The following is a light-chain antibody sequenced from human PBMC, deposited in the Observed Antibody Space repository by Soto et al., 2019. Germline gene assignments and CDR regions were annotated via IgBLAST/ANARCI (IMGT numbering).Light chain of an antibody. CDR1: QSLLHSNGYNY. Sequence: DIVMTQSPLSLPVTPGEPASISCRSSQSLLHSNGYNYLDWYLQKPGQSPQLLIYLGSNRASGVPDRFSGSGSGTEFTLKISRVEAEEVGVYYCMQALQTSWTFGQGTKVEIK. CDR3: MQALQTSWT. V-gene: IGKV2-28*01. J-gene: IGKJ1*01. CDR2: LGS.